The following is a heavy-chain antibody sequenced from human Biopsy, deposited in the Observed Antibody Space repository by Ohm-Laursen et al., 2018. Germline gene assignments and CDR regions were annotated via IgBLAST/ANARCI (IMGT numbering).Heavy chain of an antibody. CDR1: GGSISNNNYY. CDR2: ISYTGYT. CDR3: ARGSNDFGGLYFPR. V-gene: IGHV4-61*03. Sequence: SDTLSLTWPVSGGSISNNNYYWGWIRQPPGKGLEWIGHISYTGYTSYNASLKSRVTISVDTSRNHFSLRLSSLTAADTAVYYCARGSNDFGGLYFPRWGQGTLLTVSS. D-gene: IGHD4-23*01. J-gene: IGHJ4*02.